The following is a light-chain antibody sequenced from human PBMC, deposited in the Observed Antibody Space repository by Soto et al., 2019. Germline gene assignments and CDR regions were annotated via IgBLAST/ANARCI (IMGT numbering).Light chain of an antibody. CDR1: QSISSW. CDR2: DAS. J-gene: IGKJ1*01. CDR3: QQYNSYSRT. Sequence: DIQVTHSPFTLSASVGHRVTITCRASQSISSWLAWYQQKPGKAPKLLIYDASSLESGVPSRFSGSGSGTEFTLTISSLQADDVATYCCQQYNSYSRTFGQGTKVDIK. V-gene: IGKV1-5*01.